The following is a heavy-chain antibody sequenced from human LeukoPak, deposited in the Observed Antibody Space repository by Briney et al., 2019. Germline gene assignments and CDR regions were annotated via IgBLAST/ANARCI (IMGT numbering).Heavy chain of an antibody. D-gene: IGHD3-3*01. V-gene: IGHV4-34*01. CDR1: GGSFSGYY. CDR2: IYHSGST. Sequence: PSETLSLTCAVYGGSFSGYYWSWIRQPPGKGLEWIGSIYHSGSTYYNPSLKSRVTISVDTSKNQFSLKLSSVTAADTAVYYCARSYDTPYFDYWGQGTLVTVSS. J-gene: IGHJ4*02. CDR3: ARSYDTPYFDY.